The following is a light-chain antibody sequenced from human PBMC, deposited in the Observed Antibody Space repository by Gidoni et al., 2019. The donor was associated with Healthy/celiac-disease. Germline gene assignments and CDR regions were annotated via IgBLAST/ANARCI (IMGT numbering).Light chain of an antibody. Sequence: DIQMTQSPSTLSASVGDRVTITCRASQSISSWLAWYQQKPGKAPKLLIYKASSLESGVPSRFSGSGYGTEFTLTISSLQADDFATYYCQQYNSYLSWTFGQGTKVEIK. V-gene: IGKV1-5*03. CDR3: QQYNSYLSWT. CDR1: QSISSW. J-gene: IGKJ1*01. CDR2: KAS.